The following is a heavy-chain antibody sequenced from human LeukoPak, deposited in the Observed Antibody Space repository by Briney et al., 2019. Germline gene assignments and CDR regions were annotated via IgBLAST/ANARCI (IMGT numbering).Heavy chain of an antibody. CDR2: IIPIFGTA. V-gene: IGHV1-69*13. CDR1: GGTFSSYA. Sequence: SVKVSCXASGGTFSSYAISWVRQAPGQGLEWMGGIIPIFGTANYAQKFQGRVTITADESTSTAYMELSSLRSEDTAVYYCARDGGYYDSSGIPYWGQGTLVTVSS. D-gene: IGHD3-22*01. CDR3: ARDGGYYDSSGIPY. J-gene: IGHJ4*02.